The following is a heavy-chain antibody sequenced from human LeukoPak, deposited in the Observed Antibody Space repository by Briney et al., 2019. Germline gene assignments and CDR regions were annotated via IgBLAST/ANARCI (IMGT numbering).Heavy chain of an antibody. CDR2: IYYSGST. V-gene: IGHV4-30-4*01. CDR1: GGSISSGDYY. CDR3: AREGYLDGAFDI. J-gene: IGHJ3*02. Sequence: SQTLSLTCTVSGGSISSGDYYWSWIRQPPGKGLEWIGYIYYSGSTYYNPSLKSRVTISVDTSKNQFSLKLSSVTAADTAVYYCAREGYLDGAFDIWGQGTMVTVSS. D-gene: IGHD3-9*01.